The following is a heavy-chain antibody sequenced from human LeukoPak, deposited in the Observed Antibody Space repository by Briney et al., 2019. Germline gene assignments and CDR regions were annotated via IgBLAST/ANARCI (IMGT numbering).Heavy chain of an antibody. CDR2: IIPIFSTA. Sequence: ASVKVSCKASGGTFSSYAISWVRQAPGQGLEWMGGIIPIFSTANYAQKFQGRVTITADESTSTAYMELSSLRSEDTAVYYCAKSYGGNSGVDYWGQGTLVTVSS. J-gene: IGHJ4*02. CDR3: AKSYGGNSGVDY. V-gene: IGHV1-69*13. CDR1: GGTFSSYA. D-gene: IGHD4-23*01.